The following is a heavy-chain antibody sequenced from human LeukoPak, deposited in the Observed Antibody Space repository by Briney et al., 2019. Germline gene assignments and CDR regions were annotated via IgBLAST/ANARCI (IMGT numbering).Heavy chain of an antibody. CDR2: ISSSSSYT. Sequence: GGSLRLSCEASGFTFSDYYMSWIRQAPGKGLEWISYISSSSSYTNYADSVKGRFTISRDNAKNSVYLQMNSLRAEDTAVYYCARDRRGFDSYYFDYWGQGALVTVSS. D-gene: IGHD5-12*01. CDR3: ARDRRGFDSYYFDY. J-gene: IGHJ4*02. V-gene: IGHV3-11*05. CDR1: GFTFSDYY.